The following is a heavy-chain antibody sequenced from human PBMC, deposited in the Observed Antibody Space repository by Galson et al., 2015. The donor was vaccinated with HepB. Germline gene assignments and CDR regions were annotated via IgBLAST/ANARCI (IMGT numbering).Heavy chain of an antibody. CDR1: GYTFTSYA. D-gene: IGHD6-19*01. CDR3: ARDGPEAVAGNWYFDL. CDR2: INAGNGNT. V-gene: IGHV1-3*01. J-gene: IGHJ2*01. Sequence: SVKVSCKASGYTFTSYAMHWVRQAPGQRLEWMGWINAGNGNTKYSQKFQGRVTITRDTSASTAYMELSSLRSEDTAVYYCARDGPEAVAGNWYFDLWGRGTLVTVSS.